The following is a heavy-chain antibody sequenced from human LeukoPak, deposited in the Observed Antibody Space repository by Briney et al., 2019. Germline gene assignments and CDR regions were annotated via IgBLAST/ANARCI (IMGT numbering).Heavy chain of an antibody. CDR3: ARDWGSIKVIADY. Sequence: ASVKVSCKASGYTFTNYGISWVRQAPGQGLEWMGWISSNSDNTNYAQKLQGRVTMTTDTSTSTAYMELRSLRSDDTALYFCARDWGSIKVIADYWGQGTLVTVSS. CDR1: GYTFTNYG. CDR2: ISSNSDNT. J-gene: IGHJ4*02. V-gene: IGHV1-18*01. D-gene: IGHD7-27*01.